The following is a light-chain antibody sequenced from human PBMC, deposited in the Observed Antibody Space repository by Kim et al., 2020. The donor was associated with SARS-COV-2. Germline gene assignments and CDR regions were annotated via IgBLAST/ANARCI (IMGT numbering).Light chain of an antibody. J-gene: IGKJ4*01. V-gene: IGKV1-39*01. CDR1: QSISSY. CDR2: AAC. CDR3: QQSYSIPSLT. Sequence: DIQMTQSPSSLSASVGDRVTITCRASQSISSYLNWYQQKPGKAPKFLIYAACSLQSVVSSRFSGSGSGTDFTLTISSLQPEDFATNYCQQSYSIPSLTFGGGTKVDIK.